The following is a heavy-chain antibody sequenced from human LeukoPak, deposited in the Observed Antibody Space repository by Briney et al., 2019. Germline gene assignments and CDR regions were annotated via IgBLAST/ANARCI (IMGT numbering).Heavy chain of an antibody. CDR3: AKDLVPYYYYGMDV. CDR2: ISGSGGST. J-gene: IGHJ6*02. V-gene: IGHV3-23*01. Sequence: GGSLRLSCAASGFTFSSYAMSWVRQAPGKGLEWVSAISGSGGSTYYADSVKGRFTISRDNSKNTLYLQMNSLRAEDTAVYYCAKDLVPYYYYGMDVWGQGTLVTVSS. CDR1: GFTFSSYA.